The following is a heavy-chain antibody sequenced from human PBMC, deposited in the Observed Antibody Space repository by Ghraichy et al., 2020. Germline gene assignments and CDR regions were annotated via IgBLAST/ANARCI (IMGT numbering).Heavy chain of an antibody. V-gene: IGHV3-23*01. Sequence: GESLKISCAASGFTFSSYAMSWVRQAPGKGLEWVSTISGSGGSTYYADSVKGRFTISRDNSKNTLYLQMNSLRAEDTAVYYCAKAQYSSSGSYYYYYDMDVWGQGTTVTVSS. J-gene: IGHJ6*02. D-gene: IGHD6-6*01. CDR1: GFTFSSYA. CDR2: ISGSGGST. CDR3: AKAQYSSSGSYYYYYDMDV.